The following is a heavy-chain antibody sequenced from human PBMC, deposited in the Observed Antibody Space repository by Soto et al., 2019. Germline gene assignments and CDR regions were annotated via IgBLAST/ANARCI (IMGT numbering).Heavy chain of an antibody. J-gene: IGHJ6*02. CDR1: GYTFTSYD. V-gene: IGHV1-8*01. D-gene: IGHD1-26*01. CDR3: ARGGRSRWGYYYGMDV. CDR2: MNPNSGNT. Sequence: GASVKVSCKASGYTFTSYDINWVRQATGQGLEWMGWMNPNSGNTGYAQKFQGRVTMTRNTSISTAYMELSSLRSEDTAVYYCARGGRSRWGYYYGMDVWGQGTTVTVSS.